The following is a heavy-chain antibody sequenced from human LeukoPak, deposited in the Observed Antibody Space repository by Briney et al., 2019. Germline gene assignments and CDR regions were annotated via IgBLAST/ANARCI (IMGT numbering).Heavy chain of an antibody. D-gene: IGHD5-18*01. CDR3: ARDLGPTAMVFPLDY. Sequence: PSETLSLTCTVSGGSISGYYWSWIRQPAGKGLERIGHIYTSGSTNYNPSLKSRVTISIDTSNNQFSLKLNSVTAADTAVYYCARDLGPTAMVFPLDYWGQGTLVTVSS. CDR2: IYTSGST. CDR1: GGSISGYY. V-gene: IGHV4-4*07. J-gene: IGHJ4*02.